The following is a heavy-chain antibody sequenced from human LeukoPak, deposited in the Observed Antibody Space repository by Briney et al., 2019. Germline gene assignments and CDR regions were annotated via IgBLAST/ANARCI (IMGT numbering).Heavy chain of an antibody. CDR1: GYTFTSYA. Sequence: ASVKVSCKASGYTFTSYAVHWVRQAPGHRLEWMGWINAGNGNTKYLQNFQGRVTFTRDTSASTAYMELSSLRSEDTAVYYCARLCWGNQLAGFDSWGQGTLVTVSS. CDR2: INAGNGNT. V-gene: IGHV1-3*01. CDR3: ARLCWGNQLAGFDS. D-gene: IGHD3-10*02. J-gene: IGHJ4*02.